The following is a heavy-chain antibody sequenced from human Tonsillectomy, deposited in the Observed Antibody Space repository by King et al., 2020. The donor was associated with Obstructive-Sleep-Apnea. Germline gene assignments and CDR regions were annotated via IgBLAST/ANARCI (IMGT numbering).Heavy chain of an antibody. V-gene: IGHV3-64D*09. CDR3: VKDGDYGFWSGYYYFDY. Sequence: QLVQSGGGLVQPGGSLRLSCSASGFTFSSYAMHWVRQTPVKGLEYVSAISSNVGSTYYADSVKGRFTISRDNSKNTLYLQMSSLRAEDTAVYYCVKDGDYGFWSGYYYFDYWGQGTLVTVSS. CDR2: ISSNVGST. J-gene: IGHJ4*02. D-gene: IGHD3-3*01. CDR1: GFTFSSYA.